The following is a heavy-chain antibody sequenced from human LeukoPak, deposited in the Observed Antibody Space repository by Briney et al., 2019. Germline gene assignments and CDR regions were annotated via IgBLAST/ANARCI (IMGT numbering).Heavy chain of an antibody. CDR3: AREGITAMADAWNDY. CDR2: IGTTSNSM. Sequence: GGSLRLSCAASGFTFSSYSMNWVRQAPGKGLERVSSIGTTSNSMYYADSLKGRFTISRDNAESSLYLQMNSLRVEDTAVYFCAREGITAMADAWNDYWGQGTLVTVSS. CDR1: GFTFSSYS. J-gene: IGHJ4*02. V-gene: IGHV3-21*01. D-gene: IGHD5-18*01.